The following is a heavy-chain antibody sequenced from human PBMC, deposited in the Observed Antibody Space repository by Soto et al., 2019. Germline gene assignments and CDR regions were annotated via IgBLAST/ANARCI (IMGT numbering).Heavy chain of an antibody. Sequence: QVQLVQSGAEVKKPGASVKVSCKASGYTFTSYGISWVRQAPGQGLEWMGRISGYNGNSNYAQNLQGRVTMTTDTSTSRAYMEVRSLRSDDTAVYYCAREDIQDIVVVVVAPEGLGYWGQGTLVTVSS. D-gene: IGHD2-15*01. CDR3: AREDIQDIVVVVVAPEGLGY. V-gene: IGHV1-18*01. J-gene: IGHJ4*02. CDR2: ISGYNGNS. CDR1: GYTFTSYG.